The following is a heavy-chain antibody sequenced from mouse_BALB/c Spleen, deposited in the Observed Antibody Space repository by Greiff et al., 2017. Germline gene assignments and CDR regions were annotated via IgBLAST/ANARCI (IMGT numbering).Heavy chain of an antibody. J-gene: IGHJ3*01. V-gene: IGHV5-6*01. Sequence: EVQRVESGGDLVKPGGSLKLSCAASGFTFSSYGMSWVRQTPDKRLEWVATISSGGSYTYYPDSVKGRFTISRDNAKNTLYLQMSSLKSEDTAMYYCASLDGSAWFAYWGQGTLVTVSA. D-gene: IGHD2-3*01. CDR2: ISSGGSYT. CDR3: ASLDGSAWFAY. CDR1: GFTFSSYG.